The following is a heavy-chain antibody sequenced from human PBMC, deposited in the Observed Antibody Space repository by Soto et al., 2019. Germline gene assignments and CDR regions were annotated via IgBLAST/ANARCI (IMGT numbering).Heavy chain of an antibody. D-gene: IGHD1-20*01. J-gene: IGHJ5*02. CDR1: GGSISSNNHY. V-gene: IGHV4-39*01. Sequence: QLQLQESGPGLVKPSETLSLTCSVSGGSISSNNHYWSWIRQPPGKGLEWIGRISYSGSTYYNPSLKSRVTVSVDTSKNLCSLKLRSVTAADTTLYFCARQGYNGSSLNWFHPWCQGTLVTFSS. CDR2: ISYSGST. CDR3: ARQGYNGSSLNWFHP.